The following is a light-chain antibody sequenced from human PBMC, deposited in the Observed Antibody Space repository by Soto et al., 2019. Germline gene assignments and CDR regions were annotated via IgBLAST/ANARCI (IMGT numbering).Light chain of an antibody. V-gene: IGLV1-40*01. Sequence: QSVLTQPPSVPGAPGQRVTISCTGSRTNIGAGYNVQWYQQVPGTAPKLLIYANNNRPSGVPDRFSGSKSGTSASLAITGLQAEDEADYYCQSYDSSPSGSRVFGGGTKLTVL. J-gene: IGLJ2*01. CDR2: ANN. CDR1: RTNIGAGYN. CDR3: QSYDSSPSGSRV.